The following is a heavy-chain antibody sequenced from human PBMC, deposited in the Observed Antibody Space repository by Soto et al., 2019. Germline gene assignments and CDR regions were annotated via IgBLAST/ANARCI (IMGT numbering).Heavy chain of an antibody. V-gene: IGHV3-11*06. Sequence: GGSLRLSCAASGFTFSDYYMSWIRQAPGKGLEWVSYISSSSSYTNYADSVKGRFTISRDNAKNSLYLQMNSLRAEDTAVYYCARVGTGYNAFDIWGQGTMVTVSS. CDR3: ARVGTGYNAFDI. CDR1: GFTFSDYY. CDR2: ISSSSSYT. J-gene: IGHJ3*02. D-gene: IGHD3-9*01.